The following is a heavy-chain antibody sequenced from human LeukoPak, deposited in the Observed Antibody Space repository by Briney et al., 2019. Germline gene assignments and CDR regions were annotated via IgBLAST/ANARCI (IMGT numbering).Heavy chain of an antibody. CDR3: ARWPRYYYGMDV. V-gene: IGHV3-74*01. J-gene: IGHJ6*02. Sequence: GGSLRLSCAASGFTFSSYWMHWVRQAPGKGLVWVSRINSDGSSTSYADSVKGLFTISRDNAKNTLYLQMNSLRAEDTAVYYCARWPRYYYGMDVWGQGTTVTVSS. CDR2: INSDGSST. CDR1: GFTFSSYW.